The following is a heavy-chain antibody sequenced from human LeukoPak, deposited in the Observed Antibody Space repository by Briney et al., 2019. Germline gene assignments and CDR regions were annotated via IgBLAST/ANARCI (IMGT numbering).Heavy chain of an antibody. D-gene: IGHD3-10*01. CDR1: GFTFSSFE. CDR2: ISSSASTI. Sequence: GSLRLSCAASGFTFSSFEMNWVRQAPGKGLEWVSYISSSASTIYYADSVKGRFTIYRDNSKNTLYLQMNSLRAEDTAVYYCAKGGITMVPRRRPLDFDYWGQGTLVTVSS. J-gene: IGHJ4*02. CDR3: AKGGITMVPRRRPLDFDY. V-gene: IGHV3-48*03.